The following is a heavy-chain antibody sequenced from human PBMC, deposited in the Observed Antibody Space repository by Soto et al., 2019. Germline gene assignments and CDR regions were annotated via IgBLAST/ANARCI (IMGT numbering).Heavy chain of an antibody. CDR1: GASISGFY. Sequence: KSSETLSLTCTVSGASISGFYWSWIRQPPGKGLEWIGSIYYSGSTTYNPSLKSRVTISVDTSKNQFSLKLTSVTAADTAVYFCARIYCSSIRCSSHFDYWGQGALVTVSS. V-gene: IGHV4-59*08. J-gene: IGHJ4*02. D-gene: IGHD2-2*01. CDR2: IYYSGST. CDR3: ARIYCSSIRCSSHFDY.